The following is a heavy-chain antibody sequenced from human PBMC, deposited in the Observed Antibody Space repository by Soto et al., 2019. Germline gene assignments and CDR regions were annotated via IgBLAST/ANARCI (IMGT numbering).Heavy chain of an antibody. Sequence: SQTLSLTCAISGDSVSSNSAAWNWIRQSPSRGLEWLGRTYYRSKWYNDYAVSVKSRITINPDTSKNQFSLQLNSVTPEDTAVYYCARGQSSSSAGDYYYYGMDVWGQGTTVTV. CDR1: GDSVSSNSAA. V-gene: IGHV6-1*01. CDR2: TYYRSKWYN. D-gene: IGHD6-6*01. CDR3: ARGQSSSSAGDYYYYGMDV. J-gene: IGHJ6*02.